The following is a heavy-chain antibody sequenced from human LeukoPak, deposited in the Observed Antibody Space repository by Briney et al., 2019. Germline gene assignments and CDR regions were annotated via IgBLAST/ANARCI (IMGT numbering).Heavy chain of an antibody. CDR2: IYTSGST. CDR3: ARVGAFWGSITFDY. D-gene: IGHD7-27*01. CDR1: GGSISSYY. Sequence: PSETLSLTCTVSGGSISSYYWSWIRQPAGKGLEWIGRIYTSGSTDYNPSLKSRITMSVDTSKNQFSLKLSSVTAADTAVYYCARVGAFWGSITFDYWGQGTLVTVSS. J-gene: IGHJ4*02. V-gene: IGHV4-4*07.